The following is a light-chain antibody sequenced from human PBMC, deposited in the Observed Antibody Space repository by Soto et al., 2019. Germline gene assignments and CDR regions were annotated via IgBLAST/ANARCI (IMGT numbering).Light chain of an antibody. CDR1: QSVSSTH. V-gene: IGKV3-20*01. CDR2: GIS. Sequence: EIVLTQSPGTLSLSPWERATLSCRASQSVSSTHLAWYQQEPGQAPRLLIYGISSRATGIPDRFSGSGSGTDFTLTISRLEPEDFAVYYCQQYGSSPKTFGQGTKVDIK. CDR3: QQYGSSPKT. J-gene: IGKJ1*01.